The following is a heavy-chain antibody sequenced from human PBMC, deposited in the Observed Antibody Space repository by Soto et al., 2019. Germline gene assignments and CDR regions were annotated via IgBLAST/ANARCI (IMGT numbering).Heavy chain of an antibody. V-gene: IGHV4-59*01. Sequence: PSETLSLTCTVSGGSISSYYLSWIRQPPGKGLEWIGYIYYSGSTNYNPSLKSRVTISVDTSKNQFSLKLSSVTAADTAVYYCARGGGSPDYWGQGTLVTVSS. CDR1: GGSISSYY. CDR2: IYYSGST. J-gene: IGHJ4*02. CDR3: ARGGGSPDY. D-gene: IGHD2-15*01.